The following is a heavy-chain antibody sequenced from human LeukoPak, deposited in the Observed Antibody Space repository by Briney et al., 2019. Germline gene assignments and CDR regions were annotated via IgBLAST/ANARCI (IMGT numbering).Heavy chain of an antibody. CDR2: ISGGGETT. V-gene: IGHV3-23*01. D-gene: IGHD4-17*01. J-gene: IGHJ4*02. CDR1: GFTFNNYA. CDR3: ARDYADYVGYFFFDY. Sequence: GGSLRLSCAATGFTFNNYAMNWVRQAPGKGLEWVSSISGGGETTYYADSAKGRFTISRDNSQNTLYLQMNSLRAEDTAVYYCARDYADYVGYFFFDYWGQGTLVTVSS.